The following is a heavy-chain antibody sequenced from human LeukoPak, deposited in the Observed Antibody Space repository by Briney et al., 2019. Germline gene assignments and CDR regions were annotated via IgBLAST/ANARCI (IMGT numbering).Heavy chain of an antibody. J-gene: IGHJ4*02. CDR2: ISPGGGPT. V-gene: IGHV3-21*01. Sequence: GGSLRLSCAGSGFPFSSHGMNWVRQAPGKGLEWVSGISPGGGPTYYADSVKGRFTISRDNAKNSLYLQMNSLRAEDTAVYYCARALDSLYSSGWPSAGYWGQGTLVTVSS. CDR3: ARALDSLYSSGWPSAGY. CDR1: GFPFSSHG. D-gene: IGHD6-19*01.